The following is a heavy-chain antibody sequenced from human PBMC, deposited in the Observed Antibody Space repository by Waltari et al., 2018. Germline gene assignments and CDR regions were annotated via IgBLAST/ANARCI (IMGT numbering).Heavy chain of an antibody. V-gene: IGHV3-23*01. D-gene: IGHD2-21*01. CDR3: AKGRDLFTY. CDR2: ISGGGVST. J-gene: IGHJ4*02. CDR1: EFTFSNYG. Sequence: EVQLLESGGGLVQHGGSLRLSCAASEFTFSNYGMSWVRQAPGKGLEWVSAISGGGVSTYYADSVKGRFTISRDNSKNTLYLQMNSLRAEDTAVYYCAKGRDLFTYWGQGTLVTVSS.